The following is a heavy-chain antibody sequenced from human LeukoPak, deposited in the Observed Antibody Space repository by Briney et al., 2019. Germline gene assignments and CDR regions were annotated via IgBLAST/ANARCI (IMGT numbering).Heavy chain of an antibody. CDR2: ISSGGSTI. D-gene: IGHD3-3*01. CDR1: GFTFSDYY. V-gene: IGHV3-11*01. CDR3: ASREAYYDYWSGYDY. J-gene: IGHJ4*02. Sequence: GGSLRLSCAASGFTFSDYYMSWIRQAPGKGLEWGSYISSGGSTIYYADSVKGRFTISRDNAKNSLYLQMTGLRAEDTDVYYCASREAYYDYWSGYDYWGQGTLVTVSS.